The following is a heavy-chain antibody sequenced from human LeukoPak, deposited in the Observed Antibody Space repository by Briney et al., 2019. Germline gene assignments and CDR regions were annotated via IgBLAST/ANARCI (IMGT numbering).Heavy chain of an antibody. CDR2: ISGSGGST. CDR1: VLTLSGDT. D-gene: IGHD1-1*01. J-gene: IGHJ4*02. Sequence: RGSLRLSSAPSVLTLSGDTMSSVSASPEEGLGSVSAISGSGGSTYYADSVKGRFTISRDNSKNTLYLQMNSLRAEDTAVYYCAKDASRGRTTYDYWGQGTLVTVSS. V-gene: IGHV3-23*01. CDR3: AKDASRGRTTYDY.